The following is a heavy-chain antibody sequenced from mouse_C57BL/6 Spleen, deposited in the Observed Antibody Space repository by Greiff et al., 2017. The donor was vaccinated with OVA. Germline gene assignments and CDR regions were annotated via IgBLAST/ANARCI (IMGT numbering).Heavy chain of an antibody. J-gene: IGHJ3*01. Sequence: VQLQQSGAELVRPGASVKLSCTASGFNIKDDYMHWVKQRPEQGLEWIGWIDPENGDTEYASKFQGKATITADTSSNTAYLQLSSLTSEDTAVYYCTNGYYVAYWGQGTLVTVSA. CDR1: GFNIKDDY. CDR2: IDPENGDT. V-gene: IGHV14-4*01. D-gene: IGHD2-3*01. CDR3: TNGYYVAY.